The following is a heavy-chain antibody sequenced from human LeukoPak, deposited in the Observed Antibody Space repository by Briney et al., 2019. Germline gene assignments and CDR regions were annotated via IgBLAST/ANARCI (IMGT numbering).Heavy chain of an antibody. CDR2: ISGVNT. CDR3: AKDVCTSPRCLLYSDS. V-gene: IGHV3-23*01. J-gene: IGHJ4*02. Sequence: EGSLRLPCATSGFAFSNYAMSWFRQAPGKGLEWVSGISGVNTYYADSVKGRFTISRDNSKNVLYVQMNRLRVEDTAVYFCAKDVCTSPRCLLYSDSWGQGTLVTVSS. CDR1: GFAFSNYA. D-gene: IGHD2-8*01.